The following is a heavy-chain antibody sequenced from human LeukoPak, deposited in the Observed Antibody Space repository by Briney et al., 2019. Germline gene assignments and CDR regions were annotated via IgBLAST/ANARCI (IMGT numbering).Heavy chain of an antibody. V-gene: IGHV3-74*01. D-gene: IGHD3-22*01. CDR1: GFTFSSYW. CDR2: INSDGSST. CDR3: VRQYSYDSSGYYPWDY. Sequence: PGGSLRLSCAASGFTFSSYWMHWVRRAPGKGLVWVSRINSDGSSTTYADSVKGRFTISRDNAKNTLYLQMNSLRAEDTAMYYCVRQYSYDSSGYYPWDYWGQGTLVTVSS. J-gene: IGHJ4*02.